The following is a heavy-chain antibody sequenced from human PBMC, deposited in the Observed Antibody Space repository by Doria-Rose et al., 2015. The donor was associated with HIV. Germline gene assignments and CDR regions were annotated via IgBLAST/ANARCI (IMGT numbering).Heavy chain of an antibody. V-gene: IGHV4-31*03. CDR1: GASVSSRGYY. CDR3: ARMGSYRELAY. J-gene: IGHJ4*02. CDR2: TYYTGTS. Sequence: GLVKPSETLSLTYSEYGASVSSRGYYWNWIRQVPGKGLESLGYTYYTGTSDYIPSLKSRLNMAVDTAKNQFSLELSFVTVADTAVYYCARMGSYRELAYWVQGAPGSVSA. D-gene: IGHD3-3*01.